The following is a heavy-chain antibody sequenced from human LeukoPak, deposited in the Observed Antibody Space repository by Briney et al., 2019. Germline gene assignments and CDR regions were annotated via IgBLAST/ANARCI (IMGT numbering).Heavy chain of an antibody. D-gene: IGHD3-22*01. CDR3: AKAGMRYDTSGYRFFDY. Sequence: GGSLRLSCPTSGFTFSSYAMSWVRQAPGKGLEWASSISDSGDSTYYGDSVKGRFTISRDNSKNTLFLQMNSLRTEDTALYYCAKAGMRYDTSGYRFFDYWGQGTLVTVSS. V-gene: IGHV3-23*01. CDR2: ISDSGDST. CDR1: GFTFSSYA. J-gene: IGHJ4*02.